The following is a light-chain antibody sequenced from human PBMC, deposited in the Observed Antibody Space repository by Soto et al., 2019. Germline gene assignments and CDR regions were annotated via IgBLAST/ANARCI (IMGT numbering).Light chain of an antibody. J-gene: IGKJ5*01. CDR3: QQSYDHPLT. CDR2: AAS. CDR1: QSISTY. Sequence: DIQMTQSPSSLSASVGDRVSITCRASQSISTYLNWFQQKPGEAPNLLMYAASTLQSGVPSRFKCSWSGTEFNPHINSLPTEDFATYYCQQSYDHPLTFGQGTRLEIK. V-gene: IGKV1-39*01.